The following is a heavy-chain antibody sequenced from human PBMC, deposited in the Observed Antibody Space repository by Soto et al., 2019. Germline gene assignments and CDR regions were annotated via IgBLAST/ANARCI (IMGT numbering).Heavy chain of an antibody. CDR2: IYYSGST. J-gene: IGHJ4*02. CDR1: GGSISSSSYY. Sequence: SETLSLTCTVSGGSISSSSYYWGWIRQPPGKGLEWIGSIYYSGSTYYNPSLKSRVTISVDTSKNQFSLKLSSVTAADTAVYYCARPPNIAAATGYDPYFDYWGQGTLVTVSS. CDR3: ARPPNIAAATGYDPYFDY. V-gene: IGHV4-39*01. D-gene: IGHD6-13*01.